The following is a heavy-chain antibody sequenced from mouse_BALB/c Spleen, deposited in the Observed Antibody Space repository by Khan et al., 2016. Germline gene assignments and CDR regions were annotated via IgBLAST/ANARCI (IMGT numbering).Heavy chain of an antibody. CDR2: IHYSGNT. J-gene: IGHJ3*01. V-gene: IGHV3-1*02. D-gene: IGHD1-1*01. Sequence: EVQLQESGPDLVKPSQTLSLTCTVTGYSITSGYSWHWIRQVPGNKLEWMGYIHYSGNTNYNPSLKSRISITRDTSKNQFFLQLLSVTTEDTATYYCGRDYYGWFAYWGQGTLVTVSA. CDR1: GYSITSGYS. CDR3: GRDYYGWFAY.